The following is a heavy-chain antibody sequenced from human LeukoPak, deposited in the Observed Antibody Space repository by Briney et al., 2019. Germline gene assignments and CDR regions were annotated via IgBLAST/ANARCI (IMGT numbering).Heavy chain of an antibody. CDR3: AVMTTVVTPNFDY. V-gene: IGHV1-2*02. Sequence: AAVTVSCKASGYTFTVYYMHWGRQAPGQGREWMGWINPNSGGKNYPQKFQGRVTITRDVSISTAYMELSRLRSDDTAVYYCAVMTTVVTPNFDYWGQGTLVTVSS. D-gene: IGHD4-23*01. CDR1: GYTFTVYY. J-gene: IGHJ4*02. CDR2: INPNSGGK.